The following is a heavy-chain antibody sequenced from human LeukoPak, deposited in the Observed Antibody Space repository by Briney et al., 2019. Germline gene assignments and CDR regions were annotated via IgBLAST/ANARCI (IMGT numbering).Heavy chain of an antibody. CDR3: AREAVTTSRWFDP. D-gene: IGHD4-17*01. CDR2: INHSGIT. J-gene: IGHJ5*02. CDR1: GGTFRDYY. Sequence: SETLSLTCVVYGGTFRDYYWTWLRQPPGKGLEWIGEINHSGITNYNPSLKGRVTISVDTSKSQFSLKLTPVTAADTAVYYCAREAVTTSRWFDPWGQGTLVTVSS. V-gene: IGHV4-34*01.